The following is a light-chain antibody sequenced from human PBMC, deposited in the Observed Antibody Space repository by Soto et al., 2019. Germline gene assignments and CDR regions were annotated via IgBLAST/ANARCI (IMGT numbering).Light chain of an antibody. CDR3: EHYNSYSEV. CDR2: KAS. Sequence: DIQMTQSPSPLSGSVGDRVTITCRANQTISSWLAWYQQKPGKAPKLLIYKASTLKSGVPSRFSGSGSGTEITLTISRLQPDDFATYYCEHYNSYSEVFGQGSKVDIK. J-gene: IGKJ1*01. CDR1: QTISSW. V-gene: IGKV1-5*03.